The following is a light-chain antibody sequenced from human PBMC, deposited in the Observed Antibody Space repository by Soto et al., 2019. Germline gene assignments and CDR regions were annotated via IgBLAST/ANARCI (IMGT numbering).Light chain of an antibody. J-gene: IGKJ1*01. V-gene: IGKV1-5*03. CDR3: QQYKTYWS. CDR2: KAS. CDR1: QSISGW. Sequence: DIQMTQSPSTLSASVGDRVTITCRASQSISGWLAWYQQKPGKAPEVLIYKASSLESGVPSRFSGSGSGTEFTLTISSLQPDDFATYYCQQYKTYWSVGQGTKVESK.